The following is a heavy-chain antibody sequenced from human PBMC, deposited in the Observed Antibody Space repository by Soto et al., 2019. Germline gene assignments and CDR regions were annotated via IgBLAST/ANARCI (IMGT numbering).Heavy chain of an antibody. CDR3: TRDWDSGVSTWQFGGP. Sequence: QVHLVQSGAEVKKPGSSVKVSCKASGGTFSPYTINWVRQAPGQGLEWMGRIIPFLGVTHHAQKFQDRVTITADKSTSTAYLELRSLRSEDTAVYYCTRDWDSGVSTWQFGGPWGQGTLVTVSS. CDR1: GGTFSPYT. D-gene: IGHD3-10*01. CDR2: IIPFLGVT. J-gene: IGHJ5*02. V-gene: IGHV1-69*08.